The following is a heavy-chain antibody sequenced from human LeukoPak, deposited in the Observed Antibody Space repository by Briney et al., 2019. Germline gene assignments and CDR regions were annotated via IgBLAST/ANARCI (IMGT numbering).Heavy chain of an antibody. V-gene: IGHV3-48*03. J-gene: IGHJ5*02. D-gene: IGHD3-10*01. Sequence: PGGSLRLSCAASGFTFSSYEMNWIRQTPGKGLEWVSYISNSGSSIYYADSVKGRFTISRDNAKNSLYLQMNSPRAEDTAVYYCVRGGFSLDRWGQGTLVTVSS. CDR1: GFTFSSYE. CDR2: ISNSGSSI. CDR3: VRGGFSLDR.